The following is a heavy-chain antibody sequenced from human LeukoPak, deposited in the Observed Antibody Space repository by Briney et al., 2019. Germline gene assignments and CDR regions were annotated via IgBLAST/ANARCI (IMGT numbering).Heavy chain of an antibody. CDR2: ISYDGRNI. D-gene: IGHD3-3*01. CDR1: GFSFSNYG. J-gene: IGHJ4*02. V-gene: IGHV3-30*03. Sequence: GGSLRLSCTASGFSFSNYGMHWVRQAPGKGLEWVAAISYDGRNIYYADVVKGRFTISRDNSKNTLNLQMNSLRAEDTAVYYCAVEKIDDFWSGPFDYWGQGTLVTVSS. CDR3: AVEKIDDFWSGPFDY.